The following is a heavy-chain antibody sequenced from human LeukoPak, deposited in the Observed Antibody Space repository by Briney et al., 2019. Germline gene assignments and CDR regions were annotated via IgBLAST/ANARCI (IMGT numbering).Heavy chain of an antibody. CDR2: INTDGKTT. D-gene: IGHD3-10*01. CDR1: GFTFSSYW. V-gene: IGHV3-74*01. CDR3: VKDQGGSGDY. J-gene: IGHJ4*02. Sequence: GGSLRLSCAASGFTFSSYWMHWVRQAPGKGLEWVSHINTDGKTTRYADSMKGRFTISRDNAKNTLYLQMNSLRAEDTALYYCVKDQGGSGDYWGQGTLVTVSS.